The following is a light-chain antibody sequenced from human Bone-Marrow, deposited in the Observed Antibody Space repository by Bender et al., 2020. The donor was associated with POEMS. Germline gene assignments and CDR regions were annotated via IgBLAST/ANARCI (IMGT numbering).Light chain of an antibody. CDR3: QYYDNNNDMV. CDR2: EHN. Sequence: NLTLTQPHSVSESPGKTVIISCTGSGGSIVGTYVQWCQQRPGGVPTTVIYEHNQRPSGVPDRFSGSIDRSSNSASLTISGLETDDEADYFCQYYDNNNDMVFGGGTKLIVL. V-gene: IGLV6-57*02. CDR1: GGSIVGTY. J-gene: IGLJ3*02.